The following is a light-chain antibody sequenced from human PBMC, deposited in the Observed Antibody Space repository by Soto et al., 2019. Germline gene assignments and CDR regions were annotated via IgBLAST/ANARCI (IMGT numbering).Light chain of an antibody. J-gene: IGLJ2*01. CDR1: SSDVGGYNY. CDR2: EVT. CDR3: TSYTSSSTRV. V-gene: IGLV2-14*01. Sequence: QSVLTQPASVSGSPGQSITISCTGTSSDVGGYNYVSWYQQHPGKAPKLMIYEVTNRPSGVSSRFSGSKSGNTASLTISRLQAEDEADYYCTSYTSSSTRVFGGGTKLTVL.